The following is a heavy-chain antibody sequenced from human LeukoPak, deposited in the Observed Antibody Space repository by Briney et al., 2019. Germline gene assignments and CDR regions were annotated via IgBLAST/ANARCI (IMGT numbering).Heavy chain of an antibody. Sequence: ASVKVSSKVSGYTLTELSMHWVRQAPGKGLEWMGGFDPEDGETIYAQKFQGRVTMTEDTSTDTAYMELSSLRSEDTAVYYCATDSPLRYFDWPHKTRGFDIRGQGTMVTDSS. V-gene: IGHV1-24*01. CDR2: FDPEDGET. CDR3: ATDSPLRYFDWPHKTRGFDI. J-gene: IGHJ3*02. D-gene: IGHD3-9*01. CDR1: GYTLTELS.